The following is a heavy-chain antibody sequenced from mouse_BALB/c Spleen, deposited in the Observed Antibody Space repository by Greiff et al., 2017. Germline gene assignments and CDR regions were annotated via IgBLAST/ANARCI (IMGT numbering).Heavy chain of an antibody. D-gene: IGHD2-14*01. CDR3: ARSVRRLDAWFAY. J-gene: IGHJ3*01. V-gene: IGHV3-2*02. CDR1: GYSITSDYA. CDR2: ISYSGST. Sequence: EVKLQESGPGLVKPSQSLSLTCTVTGYSITSDYAWNWIRQFPGNKLEWMGYISYSGSTSYNPSLKSRISITRDTSKNQFFLQLNSVTTEDTATYYCARSVRRLDAWFAYWGQGTLVTVSA.